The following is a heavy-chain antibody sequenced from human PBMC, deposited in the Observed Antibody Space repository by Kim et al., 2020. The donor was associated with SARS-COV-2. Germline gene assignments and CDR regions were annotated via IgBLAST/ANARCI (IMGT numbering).Heavy chain of an antibody. D-gene: IGHD3-10*01. CDR1: GFTFSSCA. J-gene: IGHJ6*02. Sequence: GGSLRLSCAASGFTFSSCAMHWVRQAPGKGLEWVAVISYDGSNKNYADSVKGRFTISRDNSKNTLYLQMNSLRAEDTAVYYCARDLCSHRRGRTYSYYGMDVWGQGTTVTVSS. V-gene: IGHV3-30-3*01. CDR2: ISYDGSNK. CDR3: ARDLCSHRRGRTYSYYGMDV.